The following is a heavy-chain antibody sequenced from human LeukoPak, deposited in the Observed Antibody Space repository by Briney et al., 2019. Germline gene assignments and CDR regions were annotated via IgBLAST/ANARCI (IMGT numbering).Heavy chain of an antibody. CDR1: GGSINEYY. D-gene: IGHD6-6*01. Sequence: SETLSLTCTVSGGSINEYYWSWIRQPAGKGLEWIGRISSSGSTNYNPSLKSRVTMSVDTSKNQFSLKLSSVTAADTAVYYCARDREYSRPNWGQGTLVTVSS. CDR2: ISSSGST. V-gene: IGHV4-4*07. J-gene: IGHJ4*02. CDR3: ARDREYSRPN.